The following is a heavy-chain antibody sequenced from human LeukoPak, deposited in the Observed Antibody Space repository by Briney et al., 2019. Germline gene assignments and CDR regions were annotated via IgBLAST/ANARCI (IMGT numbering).Heavy chain of an antibody. CDR3: ARDSDFDF. CDR1: GFSVSGNY. CDR2: IYSGGAT. Sequence: RPGGSLRLSCAASGFSVSGNYMSWVRQAPGKGLEWVSAIYSGGATYYTDSVKGRFTMSRHTSKNTLDLQMNSLRVEGTAVYYCARDSDFDFWGQGTLVTVSS. V-gene: IGHV3-53*04. J-gene: IGHJ4*02.